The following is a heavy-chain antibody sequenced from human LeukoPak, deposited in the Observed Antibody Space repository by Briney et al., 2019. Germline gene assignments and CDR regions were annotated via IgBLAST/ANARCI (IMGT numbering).Heavy chain of an antibody. V-gene: IGHV1-18*01. D-gene: IGHD3-22*01. CDR3: ARDNNYYDSSGYYPIDAFDI. CDR2: ISAYNANT. J-gene: IGHJ3*02. CDR1: GYTFTSYG. Sequence: ASVKVSCKASGYTFTSYGISWVRQAPGQGLEWMGWISAYNANTNYAQKLQGRVTMTTDTSTSTAYMELRSPRSDDTAVYYCARDNNYYDSSGYYPIDAFDIWGQGTMVTVSS.